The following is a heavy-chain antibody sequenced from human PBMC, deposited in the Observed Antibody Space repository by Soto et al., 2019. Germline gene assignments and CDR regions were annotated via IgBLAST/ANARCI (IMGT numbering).Heavy chain of an antibody. CDR3: ARSYSSSYNWFDP. J-gene: IGHJ5*02. CDR1: GGSISSYY. D-gene: IGHD6-13*01. Sequence: QVQLQESGPGLVKPSETLSLTCTVSGGSISSYYWSWIRQPPGKGLEWIGYIYYSGSTNYNPSLKSRVTLSVDTSKNQFSLKLSSVTAADTAVYYCARSYSSSYNWFDPWGQGTLVTVSS. CDR2: IYYSGST. V-gene: IGHV4-59*01.